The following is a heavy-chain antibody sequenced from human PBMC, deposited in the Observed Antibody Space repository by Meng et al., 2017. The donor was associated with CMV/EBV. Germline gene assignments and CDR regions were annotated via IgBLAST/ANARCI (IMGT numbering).Heavy chain of an antibody. Sequence: SETLSLTCTVSGSSISSGYYWGWIRQPPGKGLEWIGSISHSGSAYYDPSLKSRVTISVDRSKNQISLKLNSVTAADTAVYYCARLLPRIAPAGRTYGVDVWGQGTTVTVSS. V-gene: IGHV4-38-2*02. D-gene: IGHD6-13*01. J-gene: IGHJ6*02. CDR2: ISHSGSA. CDR3: ARLLPRIAPAGRTYGVDV. CDR1: GSSISSGYY.